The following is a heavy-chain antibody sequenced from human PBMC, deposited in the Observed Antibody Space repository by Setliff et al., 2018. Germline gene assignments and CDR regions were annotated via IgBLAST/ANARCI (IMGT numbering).Heavy chain of an antibody. Sequence: SETLSLTCSASGGPISSSSYYWVWIRQPPGKGLEWIGHVYDTGSTKYSPSLKGRVTISMDTSVNEFSLRLTSVTAADTAMYYCASRDYYDNRGSLDFWGQGTLVTVSS. D-gene: IGHD3-22*01. CDR1: GGPISSSSYY. CDR2: VYDTGST. V-gene: IGHV4-61*05. J-gene: IGHJ4*02. CDR3: ASRDYYDNRGSLDF.